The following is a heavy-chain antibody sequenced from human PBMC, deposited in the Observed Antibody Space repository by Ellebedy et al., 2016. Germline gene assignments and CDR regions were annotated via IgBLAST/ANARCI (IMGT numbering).Heavy chain of an antibody. D-gene: IGHD6-13*01. V-gene: IGHV3-74*03. CDR2: IDSEGSSV. Sequence: HTGGSLRLSCAASGFSFSSYWMHWVRQIPGKGPVWVSRIDSEGSSVTYADSVKGRFTISRDNAKNTLYLQMDSLGAEDTALYYCARDGWAAGPDIDSWGQGTLVTASS. J-gene: IGHJ4*02. CDR3: ARDGWAAGPDIDS. CDR1: GFSFSSYW.